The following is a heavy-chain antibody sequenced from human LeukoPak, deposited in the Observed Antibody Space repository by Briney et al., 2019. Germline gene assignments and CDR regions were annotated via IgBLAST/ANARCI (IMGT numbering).Heavy chain of an antibody. CDR3: ARPNITSYYDSRGYDAFDV. J-gene: IGHJ3*01. V-gene: IGHV5-51*01. D-gene: IGHD3-22*01. CDR1: GYKFNAYW. CDR2: IYPDDSDT. Sequence: RGESLKISCKGSGYKFNAYWIAWVRQMPGKGLEWMGIIYPDDSDTRYSPSFQGQVTISADKSVSIAYLQWSSLKASDTAMYYCARPNITSYYDSRGYDAFDVWGQGTMVIVSS.